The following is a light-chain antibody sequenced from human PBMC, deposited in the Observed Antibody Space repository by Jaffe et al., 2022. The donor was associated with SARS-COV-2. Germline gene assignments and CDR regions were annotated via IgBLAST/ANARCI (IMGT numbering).Light chain of an antibody. Sequence: DIQMTQSPSTLSASVGDRVTITCRASQSISSWLAWYQQKPGKAPKLLIYKASSLESGVPSRFSGSGSGTEFTLTISSLQPDDFATYYCQQWHTFGQGTKLEIK. CDR2: KAS. V-gene: IGKV1-5*03. CDR1: QSISSW. CDR3: QQWHT. J-gene: IGKJ2*01.